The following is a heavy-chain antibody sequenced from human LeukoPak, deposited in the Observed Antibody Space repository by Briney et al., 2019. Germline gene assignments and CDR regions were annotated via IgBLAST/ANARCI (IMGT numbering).Heavy chain of an antibody. CDR3: ARGDTDFWSGYLDY. CDR2: ILPILGIA. V-gene: IGHV1-69*04. Sequence: ASVKGSCKASGGTFSSYAIRWVRQAPGQGLEWMGRILPILGIANYAQKFQGRVTITADKTTSTAYKELSGLRSEDTAVYYCARGDTDFWSGYLDYWGQGTLVTVSS. CDR1: GGTFSSYA. J-gene: IGHJ4*02. D-gene: IGHD3-3*01.